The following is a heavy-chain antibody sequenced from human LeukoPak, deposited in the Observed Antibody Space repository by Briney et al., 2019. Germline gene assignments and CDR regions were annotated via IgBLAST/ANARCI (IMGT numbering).Heavy chain of an antibody. J-gene: IGHJ4*02. V-gene: IGHV4-4*02. CDR3: ARDAYDSSGYSLDY. CDR1: GGSISSSNW. D-gene: IGHD3-22*01. CDR2: IYHSGST. Sequence: TSETLSLTCAVSGGSISSSNWWSWVRQPPGKGLEWIGQIYHSGSTNYNPSLKSRVTISVDKSKNQFSLKLSSVAAADTAVYYCARDAYDSSGYSLDYWGQGTLVTVSS.